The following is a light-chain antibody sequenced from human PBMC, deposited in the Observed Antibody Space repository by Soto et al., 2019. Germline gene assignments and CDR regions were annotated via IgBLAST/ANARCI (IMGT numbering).Light chain of an antibody. CDR1: QGISIY. CDR3: QQIYRYPLA. Sequence: QLTQSPSSLSASVGDRVTITCRASQGISIYLAWYQQKPGKVPNLLIHDASSLQSGVPSRFSGSGSGPDFTLTINNLQPEDFATYYCQQIYRYPLAFGGGTKVEIK. J-gene: IGKJ4*01. CDR2: DAS. V-gene: IGKV1-9*01.